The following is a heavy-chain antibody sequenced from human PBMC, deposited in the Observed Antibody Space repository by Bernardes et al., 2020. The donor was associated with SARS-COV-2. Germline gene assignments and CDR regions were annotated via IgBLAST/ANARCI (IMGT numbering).Heavy chain of an antibody. Sequence: ASVKVSCMASGYTFTSYAMHWVRQAPGQRLEWMGWINAGNGNTKYSQKFQGRVTITRDTSASTAYMELSSLRSEDTAVYYCATPRGYYYDSSGGFDYWGQGTLVTVSS. J-gene: IGHJ4*02. CDR2: INAGNGNT. D-gene: IGHD3-22*01. V-gene: IGHV1-3*01. CDR3: ATPRGYYYDSSGGFDY. CDR1: GYTFTSYA.